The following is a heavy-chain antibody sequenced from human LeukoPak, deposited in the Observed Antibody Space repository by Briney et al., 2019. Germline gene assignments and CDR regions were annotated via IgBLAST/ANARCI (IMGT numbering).Heavy chain of an antibody. D-gene: IGHD5-18*01. V-gene: IGHV4-31*03. J-gene: IGHJ4*02. CDR3: ARVRLRLVDY. CDR2: IYYSGAT. CDR1: DDSISSGGSY. Sequence: PSETLSLTCTVSDDSISSGGSYWSWIRQHPGKGLEWIGYIYYSGATHYNPSLKSRVTISVDTSRNQFSLKLSSVTAADTAVYYCARVRLRLVDYWGQGTLVTVSS.